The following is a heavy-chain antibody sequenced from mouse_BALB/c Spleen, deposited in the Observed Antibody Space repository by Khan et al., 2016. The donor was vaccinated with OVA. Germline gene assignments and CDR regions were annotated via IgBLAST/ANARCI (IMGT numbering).Heavy chain of an antibody. CDR1: GYTFTSYD. D-gene: IGHD2-14*01. V-gene: IGHV1-85*01. CDR2: LFPGDGST. CDR3: ARGGYGGFAY. J-gene: IGHJ3*01. Sequence: QVQLKQSGAELVKPGTSVKLSCKASGYTFTSYDINWVRQRPEQGLEWIGWLFPGDGSTKYNEKFKGKAPLTTDKSSTTAYMQLSRLPSADSAVYFCARGGYGGFAYWGQGTLVTVSA.